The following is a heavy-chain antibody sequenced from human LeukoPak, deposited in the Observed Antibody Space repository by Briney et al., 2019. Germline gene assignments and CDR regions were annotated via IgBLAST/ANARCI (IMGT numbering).Heavy chain of an antibody. Sequence: PGGSLRLSCAASGFTFTKFGMSWVRQAPGQGLEWVSSINGDGGSPYYADSVKGRFTISRDNSKNTLYLQMHSLRAEDTAVYYCAKEGRGKYHYHDYWGQGTLVTVSS. D-gene: IGHD3-16*01. J-gene: IGHJ4*02. CDR1: GFTFTKFG. V-gene: IGHV3-23*01. CDR3: AKEGRGKYHYHDY. CDR2: INGDGGSP.